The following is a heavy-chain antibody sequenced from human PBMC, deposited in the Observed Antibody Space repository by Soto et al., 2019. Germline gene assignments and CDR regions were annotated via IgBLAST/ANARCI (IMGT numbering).Heavy chain of an antibody. CDR1: GFTFSSYG. J-gene: IGHJ4*02. V-gene: IGHV3-30*03. D-gene: IGHD3-3*01. Sequence: PGGSLRLSCAASGFTFSSYGMHWVRQAPGKGLEWVAVISYDGSNKYYADSVKGRFTISRDNSKNTLYLQMNSLRAEDTAVYYCASYTAGYYDFWSGYFPRFDYWGQGTLVTVSS. CDR3: ASYTAGYYDFWSGYFPRFDY. CDR2: ISYDGSNK.